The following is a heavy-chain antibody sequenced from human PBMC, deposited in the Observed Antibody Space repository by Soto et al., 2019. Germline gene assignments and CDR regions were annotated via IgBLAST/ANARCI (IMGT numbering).Heavy chain of an antibody. CDR3: ARAWVVVTAPDY. CDR2: INAGNGNT. Sequence: QVQLVQSGAEEKKPGASVKVSCKASGYTFTSYAMHWVRQAPGQRLEWMGWINAGNGNTKNSQKFQGRVTITRETSASTAYMEMSSLRSEDTAVYYCARAWVVVTAPDYWGQGTMVTVSS. J-gene: IGHJ4*02. V-gene: IGHV1-3*05. CDR1: GYTFTSYA. D-gene: IGHD2-21*02.